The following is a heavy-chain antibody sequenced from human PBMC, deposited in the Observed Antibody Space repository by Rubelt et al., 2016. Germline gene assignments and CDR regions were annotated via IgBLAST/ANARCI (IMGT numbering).Heavy chain of an antibody. CDR3: ARVGGYCSSTSCYYYYGMDV. D-gene: IGHD2-2*01. J-gene: IGHJ6*02. V-gene: IGHV1/OR15-3*02. CDR2: NAGNGNT. Sequence: NAGNGNTKYSQKLQGRVTMPTDTSTSTAYMELSSLRSEDTAVYYCARVGGYCSSTSCYYYYGMDVWGQGTTVTVSS.